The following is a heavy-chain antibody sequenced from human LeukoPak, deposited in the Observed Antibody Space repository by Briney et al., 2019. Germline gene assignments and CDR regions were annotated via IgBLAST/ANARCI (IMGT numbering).Heavy chain of an antibody. CDR2: ISASGGST. Sequence: PGGSLRLSCAASGFTFSSYAMSWVRQAPGKGLEWVSGISASGGSTYYADSVKGRFTISRDNSKKTVYLQMNSLRVEDTAVYYCSLPQYHVIDVWGQGTTVTVSS. J-gene: IGHJ6*02. CDR1: GFTFSSYA. V-gene: IGHV3-23*01. D-gene: IGHD2/OR15-2a*01. CDR3: SLPQYHVIDV.